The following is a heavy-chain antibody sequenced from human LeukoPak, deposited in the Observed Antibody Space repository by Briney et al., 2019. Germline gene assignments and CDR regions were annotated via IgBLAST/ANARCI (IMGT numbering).Heavy chain of an antibody. V-gene: IGHV3-30*03. D-gene: IGHD3-3*01. J-gene: IGHJ4*02. CDR3: ARDRVGITIFGVVIQYYFDY. CDR2: ISYDGSNK. Sequence: PGRSLRLSCAASGFTFSSYGMHWVRQAPGKGLEWVAVISYDGSNKYYADSVKGRFTISRDNSKNTLYLQMNSLRAEDTAVYYCARDRVGITIFGVVIQYYFDYWGQGTLVTVSS. CDR1: GFTFSSYG.